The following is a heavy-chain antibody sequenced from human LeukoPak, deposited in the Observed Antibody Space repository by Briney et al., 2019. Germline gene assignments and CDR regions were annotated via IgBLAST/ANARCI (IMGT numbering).Heavy chain of an antibody. CDR3: ARRRGGYCSGGSCYGSGRNWFDP. D-gene: IGHD2-15*01. CDR1: GGSFSGYY. J-gene: IGHJ5*02. Sequence: SKTLSLTCAVYGGSFSGYYWSWIRQPPGKGLEWIGEINHSGSTNYNPSLKSRVTISVDTSKNQFSLKLSSVTAADTAVYYCARRRGGYCSGGSCYGSGRNWFDPWGQGTLVTVSS. V-gene: IGHV4-34*01. CDR2: INHSGST.